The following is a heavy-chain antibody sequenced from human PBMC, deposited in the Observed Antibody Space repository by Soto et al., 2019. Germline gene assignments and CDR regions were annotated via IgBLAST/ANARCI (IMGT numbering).Heavy chain of an antibody. J-gene: IGHJ4*02. CDR2: IKQDGSEK. CDR1: GFTFSSYW. CDR3: ATEPSREWRDY. Sequence: EVQLVESGGGLVQPGGSLRLSCAASGFTFSSYWMSWVRQAPGKGLEWVANIKQDGSEKYYVESVKGRFTISRDNAKNSLYLQMNSLRAEDTAVYYCATEPSREWRDYWGQGTLVTVSS. V-gene: IGHV3-7*04. D-gene: IGHD3-3*01.